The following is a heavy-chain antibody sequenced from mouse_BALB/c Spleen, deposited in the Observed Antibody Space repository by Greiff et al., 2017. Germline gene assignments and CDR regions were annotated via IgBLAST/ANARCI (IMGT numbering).Heavy chain of an antibody. V-gene: IGHV1-15*01. D-gene: IGHD4-1*01. Sequence: QVLLQQSGAELVRPGASVTLSCKASGYTFTDYEMHWVKQTPVHGLEWIGAIDPETGGTAYNQKFKGKATLTADKSSSTAYMELRSLTSEDSAVYYCTRALANWSYFDYWGQGTTLTVSS. CDR2: IDPETGGT. CDR3: TRALANWSYFDY. CDR1: GYTFTDYE. J-gene: IGHJ2*01.